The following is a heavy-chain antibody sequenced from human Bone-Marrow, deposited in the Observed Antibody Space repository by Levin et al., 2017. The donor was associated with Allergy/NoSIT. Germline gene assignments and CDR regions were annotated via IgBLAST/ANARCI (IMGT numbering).Heavy chain of an antibody. Sequence: GESLKISCAASGFTVSSNYMSWVRQAPGKGPEWVSVIYSGGSTYYADSVKGRFTISRDNSMNTLYLQMNSLRAEDTAVYYCARGWFGELLSHWGQGTLVTVSS. CDR1: GFTVSSNY. V-gene: IGHV3-53*01. CDR2: IYSGGST. CDR3: ARGWFGELLSH. J-gene: IGHJ4*02. D-gene: IGHD3-10*01.